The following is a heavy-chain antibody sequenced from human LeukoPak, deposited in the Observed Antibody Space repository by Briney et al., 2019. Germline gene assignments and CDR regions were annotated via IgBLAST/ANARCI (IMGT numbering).Heavy chain of an antibody. D-gene: IGHD4-17*01. CDR2: IRTKPYGGTT. J-gene: IGHJ4*02. CDR3: ARDPYGDYARYFDY. V-gene: IGHV3-49*03. CDR1: GFTFGDYA. Sequence: GGSLRLSCTGSGFTFGDYAMTWFRQAPGKGLGWLDFIRTKPYGGTTQYAAPLEGRFSISRDDSKSIAYLQMDSLKTEDTALYYCARDPYGDYARYFDYWGQGTLVTVSS.